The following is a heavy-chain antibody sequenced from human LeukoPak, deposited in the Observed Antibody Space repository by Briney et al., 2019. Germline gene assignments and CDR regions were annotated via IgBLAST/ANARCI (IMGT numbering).Heavy chain of an antibody. CDR1: GYTFTGYY. D-gene: IGHD3-10*01. J-gene: IGHJ4*02. Sequence: ASVKVSCKASGYTFTGYYMHWVRQAPGQGLEWMGRINPNSGGTNYAQKFQGRVTMTRDTSISTAYMELSRLRSDDTAVYYCARGLSMVRGVITFDYWGQGTLVTVSS. V-gene: IGHV1-2*06. CDR2: INPNSGGT. CDR3: ARGLSMVRGVITFDY.